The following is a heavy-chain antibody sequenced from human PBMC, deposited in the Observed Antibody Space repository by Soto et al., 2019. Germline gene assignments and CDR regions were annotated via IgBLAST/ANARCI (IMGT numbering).Heavy chain of an antibody. CDR2: IYYSGST. D-gene: IGHD3-3*01. V-gene: IGHV4-31*03. CDR3: AREAIFGVVTLFDY. J-gene: IGHJ4*02. CDR1: GGSIRSGGYY. Sequence: SETLSLTCTVSGGSIRSGGYYWSWIRQHPGKGLEWIGYIYYSGSTYYNPSLKSRVTISVDTSKNQFSLKLSSVTAADTAVYYCAREAIFGVVTLFDYWGQGTLVTVSS.